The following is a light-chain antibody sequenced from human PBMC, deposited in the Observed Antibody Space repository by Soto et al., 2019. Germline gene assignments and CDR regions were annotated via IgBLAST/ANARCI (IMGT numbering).Light chain of an antibody. Sequence: DIQMTQSPSSLSASVGDRVTITCRASQSISSYLNWYQQKPGKAPMLLIYAASSLQSGVPSRFSGSGSGTDFTLTISSLQPEDFATYYCQQSYSTLPTFGQGTKVDIK. CDR2: AAS. V-gene: IGKV1-39*01. CDR1: QSISSY. J-gene: IGKJ1*01. CDR3: QQSYSTLPT.